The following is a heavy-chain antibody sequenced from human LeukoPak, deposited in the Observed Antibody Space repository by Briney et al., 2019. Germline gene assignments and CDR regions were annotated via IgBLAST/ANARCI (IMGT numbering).Heavy chain of an antibody. V-gene: IGHV1-8*01. CDR2: MNPNSGNT. CDR3: ARGGGITMVQGEARDFDY. J-gene: IGHJ4*02. D-gene: IGHD3-10*01. CDR1: GYTFTSYD. Sequence: ASVKVSCKASGYTFTSYDINWVRQATGQGLEWMGWMNPNSGNTGYAQKFQGRVTMTRNTSISTAYMELSSLRSEDTAVYYCARGGGITMVQGEARDFDYWGQGTLVTVSP.